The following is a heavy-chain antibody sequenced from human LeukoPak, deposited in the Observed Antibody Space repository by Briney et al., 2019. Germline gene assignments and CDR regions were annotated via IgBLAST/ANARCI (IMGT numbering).Heavy chain of an antibody. V-gene: IGHV4-39*01. CDR1: GGSISSSSYY. J-gene: IGHJ5*02. Sequence: SETLSLICTVSGGSISSSSYYWGWIRQPPGKGLEWIGSIYYSGSTYYNPSLKSRVTISVDTSKNQFSLKLSSVTAADTAVYYCARHWVEDIVLMAPGGWFDPWGQGTLVTVSS. CDR3: ARHWVEDIVLMAPGGWFDP. D-gene: IGHD2-8*01. CDR2: IYYSGST.